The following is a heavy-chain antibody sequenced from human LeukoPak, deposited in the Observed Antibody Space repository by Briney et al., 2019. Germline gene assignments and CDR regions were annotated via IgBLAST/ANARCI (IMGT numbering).Heavy chain of an antibody. CDR1: GFTFSSYG. J-gene: IGHJ5*02. CDR3: ARDDCSSTSCGEGPNWFDP. V-gene: IGHV3-33*01. D-gene: IGHD2-2*01. CDR2: IWYDGSNK. Sequence: GRSRRLSCAASGFTFSSYGMHWVRQAPGKGLEWVAVIWYDGSNKYYADSVKGRFTISRDNSKNTLYLQMNSLRAEDTAVYYCARDDCSSTSCGEGPNWFDPWGQGTLVTVSS.